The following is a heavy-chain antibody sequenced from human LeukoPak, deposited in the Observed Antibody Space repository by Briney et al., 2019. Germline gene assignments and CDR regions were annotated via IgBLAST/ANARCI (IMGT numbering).Heavy chain of an antibody. V-gene: IGHV4-39*07. D-gene: IGHD3-22*01. CDR2: IYYSGST. Sequence: PSETLSLTCTVSGGSISSSSYYWGWIRQPPGKGLEWIGSIYYSGSTYYNPSLKSRVTISVDTSKNQFFLKLSSVTAADTAVYYCATRVNYYDSSGIDKGFDYWGQGTLVTVSS. CDR1: GGSISSSSYY. CDR3: ATRVNYYDSSGIDKGFDY. J-gene: IGHJ4*02.